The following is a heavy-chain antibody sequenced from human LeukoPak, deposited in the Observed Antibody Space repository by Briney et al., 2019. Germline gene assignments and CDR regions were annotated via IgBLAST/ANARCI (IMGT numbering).Heavy chain of an antibody. Sequence: GGSLRLSCAASGFTFSSYWMHWVRQAPGKGLVWVSRINSDGSSTSYADSVKGRFTISRDNSKNSLYLQMNSLRTEDTALYYCAKDIRVYSSGWYSNWYFDLWGRGTLVTVSS. V-gene: IGHV3-74*01. CDR2: INSDGSST. D-gene: IGHD6-19*01. CDR3: AKDIRVYSSGWYSNWYFDL. CDR1: GFTFSSYW. J-gene: IGHJ2*01.